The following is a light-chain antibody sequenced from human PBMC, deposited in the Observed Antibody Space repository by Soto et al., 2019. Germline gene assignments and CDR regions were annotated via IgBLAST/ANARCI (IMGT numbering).Light chain of an antibody. CDR3: HQYGSSPQT. CDR1: QSVSSTH. V-gene: IGKV3-20*01. CDR2: GAS. Sequence: EIVLTQSPGTLSLSPGDRATLSCRASQSVSSTHLAWYHQKPGQAPRLLIYGASTRASGIPDRFSGSGSGTDFTLTISRLEPEDFAVYYCHQYGSSPQTFGQGTKVEIK. J-gene: IGKJ1*01.